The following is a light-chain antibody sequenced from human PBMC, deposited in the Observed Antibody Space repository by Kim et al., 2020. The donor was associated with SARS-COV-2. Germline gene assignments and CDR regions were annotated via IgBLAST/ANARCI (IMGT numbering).Light chain of an antibody. CDR2: GAS. V-gene: IGKV3-20*01. J-gene: IGKJ2*03. CDR3: QQYGSSPPYS. CDR1: QSVSSSY. Sequence: PGDIATLSCRASQSVSSSYLAWYQQKPGQAPRLLIYGASSRATGIPDRFSGSGSGTDFTLTISRLEPEDFAVYYCQQYGSSPPYSFGQGTKLEI.